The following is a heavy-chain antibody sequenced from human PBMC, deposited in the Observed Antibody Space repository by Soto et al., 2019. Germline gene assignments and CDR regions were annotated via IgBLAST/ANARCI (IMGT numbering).Heavy chain of an antibody. CDR3: ASRGGNCSNTSCPGWFDP. CDR2: ISSRSGYI. D-gene: IGHD2-2*01. CDR1: GFTFSVYG. V-gene: IGHV3-21*01. Sequence: GGSLRVSCAASGFTFSVYGRSWVRPKPGKGLEWVSVISSRSGYIYYADSVKGRFTISRDNAKNSLYLQMSSLRAEDTAVYYCASRGGNCSNTSCPGWFDPWGLGALVTVSS. J-gene: IGHJ5*02.